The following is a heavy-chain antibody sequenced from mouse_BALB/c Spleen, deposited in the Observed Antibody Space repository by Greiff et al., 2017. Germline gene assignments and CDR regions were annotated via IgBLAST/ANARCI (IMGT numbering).Heavy chain of an antibody. CDR2: IRNKANGYTT. Sequence: EVKLMESGGGLVQPGGSLRLSCATSGFTFTDYYMSWVRQPPGKALEWLGFIRNKANGYTTEYSASVKGRFTISRDNSQSILYLQMNTLRAEDSATYYCARRGDGAMDYWGQGTSVTVSS. V-gene: IGHV7-3*02. CDR1: GFTFTDYY. D-gene: IGHD3-3*01. J-gene: IGHJ4*01. CDR3: ARRGDGAMDY.